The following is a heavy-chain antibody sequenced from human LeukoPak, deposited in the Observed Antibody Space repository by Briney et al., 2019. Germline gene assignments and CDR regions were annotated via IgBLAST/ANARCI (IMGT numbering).Heavy chain of an antibody. CDR2: IKQDGSTK. V-gene: IGHV3-7*01. D-gene: IGHD1-26*01. CDR3: TRDTIGSLDY. Sequence: PGGSLRLSSAASGFTFANSWMAWVRQAPGKGLEWVANIKQDGSTKHYADSLKGRFTISRDNPKNSLFLQMNNLRADDTAIYYCTRDTIGSLDYWGQGILVTVAS. CDR1: GFTFANSW. J-gene: IGHJ4*02.